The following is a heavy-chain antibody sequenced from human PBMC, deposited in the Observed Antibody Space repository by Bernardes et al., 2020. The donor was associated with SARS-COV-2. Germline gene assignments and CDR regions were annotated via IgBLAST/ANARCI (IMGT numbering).Heavy chain of an antibody. J-gene: IGHJ2*01. CDR2: ISGGGGGA. CDR3: ARWVGVVPAATSTGWFRDL. CDR1: AFTFLSYA. V-gene: IGHV3-23*01. D-gene: IGHD2-2*01. Sequence: RRSLRLSCVASAFTFLSYAMTWVRQAPGKGLEWVSGISGGGGGAWYAGSVKGRCTMSRDNSKNTLFLLLSSLRADDTAIYYCARWVGVVPAATSTGWFRDLWRRGTLVTVCS.